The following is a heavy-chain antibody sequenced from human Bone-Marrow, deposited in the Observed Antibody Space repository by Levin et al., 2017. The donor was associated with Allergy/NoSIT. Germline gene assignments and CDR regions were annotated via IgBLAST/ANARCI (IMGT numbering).Heavy chain of an antibody. CDR2: ISGSGGST. V-gene: IGHV3-23*01. Sequence: GGSLRLSCAASGFTFSSYAMSWVRQAPGKGLEWVSAISGSGGSTYYADSVKGRFTISRDNSKNTLYLQMNSLRAEDTAVYYCAKNRGFGELDVRFQLLSASVSPWGQGTLVTVSS. CDR3: AKNRGFGELDVRFQLLSASVSP. CDR1: GFTFSSYA. D-gene: IGHD3-10*01. J-gene: IGHJ5*02.